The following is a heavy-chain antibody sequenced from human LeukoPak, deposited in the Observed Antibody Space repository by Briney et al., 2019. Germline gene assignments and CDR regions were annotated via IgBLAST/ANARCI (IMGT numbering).Heavy chain of an antibody. V-gene: IGHV4-34*01. CDR1: GGSFSGYY. Sequence: SETLSLTCAVYGGSFSGYYWSWIRQPPGKGLEWIGEINHSGSTNYNPSLKSRITISVDTSKNQFSLKLSSVTAADTAVYYCARSTLTIFGVVPRYYFDYWGQGTLVTVSS. CDR3: ARSTLTIFGVVPRYYFDY. CDR2: INHSGST. J-gene: IGHJ4*02. D-gene: IGHD3-3*01.